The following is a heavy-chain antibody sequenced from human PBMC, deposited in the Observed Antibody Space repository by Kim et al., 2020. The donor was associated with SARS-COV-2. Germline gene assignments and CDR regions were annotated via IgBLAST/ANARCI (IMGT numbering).Heavy chain of an antibody. D-gene: IGHD6-13*01. V-gene: IGHV3-23*01. J-gene: IGHJ3*02. CDR3: AAGTASVGWGNDAFDI. Sequence: SVKGRFTISRDNSKNTLYLQMNSLRAEDTAVYYCAAGTASVGWGNDAFDIWGQGTMVTVSS.